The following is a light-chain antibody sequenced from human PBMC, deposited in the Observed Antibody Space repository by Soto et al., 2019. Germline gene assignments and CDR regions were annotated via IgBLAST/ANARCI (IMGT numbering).Light chain of an antibody. CDR1: SSNIGAGYD. V-gene: IGLV1-40*01. Sequence: QSVLTQPPSVSGAPGQRVTSSCTGSSSNIGAGYDVHWYQQLPGTAPKLLIYANPDRPSGVPDRFSGSKSGTSASLAITGLQAKNEADFYCQSYDTSLSGWVFGGETKLPVL. CDR2: ANP. J-gene: IGLJ3*02. CDR3: QSYDTSLSGWV.